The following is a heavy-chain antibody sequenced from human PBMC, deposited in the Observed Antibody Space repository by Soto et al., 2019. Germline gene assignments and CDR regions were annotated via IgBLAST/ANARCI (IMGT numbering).Heavy chain of an antibody. Sequence: SETLSFTCTVSGGSISSDDYYWSWIRQPPGKGLEWIGYIYYSGRTDYNPSLKSRVIISIDTSKNQFSLNLNSVSAADTAVYYCARDRSNSPDYFDYWGQGTLVTVSS. CDR1: GGSISSDDYY. J-gene: IGHJ4*02. V-gene: IGHV4-30-4*01. D-gene: IGHD6-6*01. CDR3: ARDRSNSPDYFDY. CDR2: IYYSGRT.